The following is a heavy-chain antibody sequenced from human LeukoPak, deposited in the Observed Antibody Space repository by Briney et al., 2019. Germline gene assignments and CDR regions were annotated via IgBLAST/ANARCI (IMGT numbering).Heavy chain of an antibody. CDR3: ARHRFLEWLLRPWRAFDI. CDR1: GGSFSGYH. Sequence: PSETLSLTCAVYGGSFSGYHWSWIRQPPGKGLEWIGEINHSGSTNYNPSLKSRVTISVDTSKNQFSLKLSSVTAADTAVYYCARHRFLEWLLRPWRAFDIWGQGTMVTVSS. V-gene: IGHV4-34*01. J-gene: IGHJ3*02. CDR2: INHSGST. D-gene: IGHD3-3*01.